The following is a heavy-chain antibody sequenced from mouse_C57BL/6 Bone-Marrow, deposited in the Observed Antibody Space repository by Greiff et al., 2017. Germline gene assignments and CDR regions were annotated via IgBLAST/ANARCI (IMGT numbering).Heavy chain of an antibody. D-gene: IGHD1-1*01. Sequence: QVHVKQSGPGLVQPSQSLSITCTVSGFSLTSYGVHWVRQSPGKGLEWLGVIWSGGSTDYNAAFISRLSISKDNSKSQVFFKMNSLQADDTAIYYCARSMYYYGSSLYYYAMDYWGQGTSVTVSS. CDR3: ARSMYYYGSSLYYYAMDY. CDR1: GFSLTSYG. CDR2: IWSGGST. V-gene: IGHV2-2*01. J-gene: IGHJ4*01.